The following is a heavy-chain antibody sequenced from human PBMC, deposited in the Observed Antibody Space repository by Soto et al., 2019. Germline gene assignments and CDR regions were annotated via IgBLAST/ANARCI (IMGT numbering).Heavy chain of an antibody. J-gene: IGHJ4*02. V-gene: IGHV3-15*06. D-gene: IGHD3-3*01. CDR3: TTERAIGVRPIFDA. CDR2: IKSKTDAGTT. CDR1: GFTFKKAW. Sequence: EVQLVESGGGSVMSGGSLRLSCAASGFTFKKAWMSWARQIPGKGLEWVGHIKSKTDAGTTHYAAPVAGRISISRDDLKDMFYLQMNGLRAEDTAVYFCTTERAIGVRPIFDAWGQGTLVTVSP.